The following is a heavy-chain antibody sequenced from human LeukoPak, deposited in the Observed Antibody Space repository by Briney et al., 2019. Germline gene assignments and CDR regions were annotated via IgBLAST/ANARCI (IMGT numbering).Heavy chain of an antibody. D-gene: IGHD4-11*01. CDR2: ISYDGSAK. Sequence: GGSLRLSCAASGFTFSSYTMHWVRQAPGKGLEWVAVISYDGSAKYYADSVKGRFTISRDDSKNTLYLQMNSLRAEDTAVYYCAREGYSNRWFDPWGQGTLVTVSS. J-gene: IGHJ5*02. V-gene: IGHV3-30*01. CDR1: GFTFSSYT. CDR3: AREGYSNRWFDP.